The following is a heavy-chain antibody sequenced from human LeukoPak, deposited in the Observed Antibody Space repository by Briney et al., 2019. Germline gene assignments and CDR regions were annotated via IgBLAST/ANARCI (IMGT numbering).Heavy chain of an antibody. Sequence: PSETLFLTCTVSGGSISSSSYYWGWIRQPPGKGLEWIGSIYYSGSTYYNPSLKSRVTISVDTSKNQFSLKLSSVTAADTAVYYCARHDSAPQGTVTTFLFDYWGQGTLVTVSS. CDR3: ARHDSAPQGTVTTFLFDY. J-gene: IGHJ4*02. CDR1: GGSISSSSYY. D-gene: IGHD4-17*01. V-gene: IGHV4-39*01. CDR2: IYYSGST.